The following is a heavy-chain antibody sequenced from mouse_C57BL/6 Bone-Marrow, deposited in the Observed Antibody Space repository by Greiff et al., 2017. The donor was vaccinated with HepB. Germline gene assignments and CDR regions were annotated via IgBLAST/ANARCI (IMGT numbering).Heavy chain of an antibody. D-gene: IGHD2-2*01. J-gene: IGHJ3*01. V-gene: IGHV1-69*01. CDR1: GYTFTSYW. Sequence: QVQLQQPGAELVMPGASVKLSCKASGYTFTSYWMHWVKQWPGQGLEWIGEIDPSDSYTNYNQKFKGKSTLTVDKSSSTAYMQLSSLTSEDSAVYYCARPGYDGAWFAYWGQGTLVTVSA. CDR3: ARPGYDGAWFAY. CDR2: IDPSDSYT.